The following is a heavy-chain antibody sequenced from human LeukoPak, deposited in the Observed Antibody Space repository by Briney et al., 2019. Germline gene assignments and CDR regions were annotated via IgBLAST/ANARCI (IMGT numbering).Heavy chain of an antibody. Sequence: ASVKVSCKVSGYTFTDYYMHWVQQAPGKGLEWMGLVDPEDGETIYAEKFQGRVTITADTSTDTAYMELGSLRSEDTAVYYCATGNSGYSGYDTNLYFDYWGQGTLVTVSS. CDR1: GYTFTDYY. CDR2: VDPEDGET. J-gene: IGHJ4*02. D-gene: IGHD5-12*01. V-gene: IGHV1-69-2*01. CDR3: ATGNSGYSGYDTNLYFDY.